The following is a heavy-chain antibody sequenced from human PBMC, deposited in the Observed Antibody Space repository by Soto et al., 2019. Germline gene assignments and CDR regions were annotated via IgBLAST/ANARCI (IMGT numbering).Heavy chain of an antibody. CDR3: AREGRLTGTDGFDY. J-gene: IGHJ4*02. V-gene: IGHV1-69*06. CDR1: GGTFSPYG. D-gene: IGHD1-20*01. Sequence: ASVKVSCKISGGTFSPYGVSWVRQAPGQGLEWMGMIIPIFDTTNYAQKFQGRVTITADTSTSTAYMELSSLRPEDTAVYYCAREGRLTGTDGFDYWGQGTLVTVSS. CDR2: IIPIFDTT.